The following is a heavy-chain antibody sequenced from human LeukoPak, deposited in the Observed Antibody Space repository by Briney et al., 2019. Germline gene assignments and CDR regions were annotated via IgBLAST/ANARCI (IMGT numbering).Heavy chain of an antibody. V-gene: IGHV3-21*01. CDR2: ISSSSSYI. D-gene: IGHD6-13*01. Sequence: GGSLRLSCAASGFTFSSYSMNWVRQAPGKGLEWVSSISSSSSYIYYADSVKGRFTISRDNAKNSQYLQMNSLRAEDTAVYYCARGAAAGPKIFDYWGQGTLVTVSS. CDR1: GFTFSSYS. J-gene: IGHJ4*02. CDR3: ARGAAAGPKIFDY.